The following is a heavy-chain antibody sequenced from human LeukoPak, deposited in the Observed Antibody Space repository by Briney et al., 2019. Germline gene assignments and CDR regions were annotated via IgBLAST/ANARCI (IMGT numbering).Heavy chain of an antibody. Sequence: GGALRLSCAASGFTFSSYSINWVRQAPGKGLEWVSSISSNSSYIYYADSVKGRFTISRDNAKNSLYLQMNSLRVEDTAVYYCARVILGYCSRTSCHGGAFDIWGQGTMVTVSS. CDR1: GFTFSSYS. D-gene: IGHD2-2*01. CDR3: ARVILGYCSRTSCHGGAFDI. V-gene: IGHV3-21*01. J-gene: IGHJ3*02. CDR2: ISSNSSYI.